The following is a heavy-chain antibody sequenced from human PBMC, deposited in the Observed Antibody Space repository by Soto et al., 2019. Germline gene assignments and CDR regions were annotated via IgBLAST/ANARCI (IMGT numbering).Heavy chain of an antibody. D-gene: IGHD4-17*01. V-gene: IGHV3-33*01. Sequence: HVQVVESGGGVVQPGRSLRLSCATSGFTFRSDGMHWVRQAPGKGLEWVAFVWPDGSKKYYGDSVKGRFTISRDNSNNTLYLQMNSLRAEDTAIYYCAREEPGDYDNFYYGMDVWGQGTTDTVSS. CDR1: GFTFRSDG. CDR3: AREEPGDYDNFYYGMDV. J-gene: IGHJ6*02. CDR2: VWPDGSKK.